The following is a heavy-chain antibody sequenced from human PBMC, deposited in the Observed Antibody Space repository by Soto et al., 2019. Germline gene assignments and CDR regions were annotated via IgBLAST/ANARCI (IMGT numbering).Heavy chain of an antibody. CDR1: GFTFSSYA. Sequence: GGSLRLSCAASGFTFSSYAMSWVRQAPGKGLEWVSAISGSGGSTYYADSVKGRFTISRDNSKNTLYLQMNSLRAEDTAVYYCAKDLANPEQWELRFASADYWGQGTLVTVSS. D-gene: IGHD1-26*01. CDR3: AKDLANPEQWELRFASADY. CDR2: ISGSGGST. J-gene: IGHJ4*02. V-gene: IGHV3-23*01.